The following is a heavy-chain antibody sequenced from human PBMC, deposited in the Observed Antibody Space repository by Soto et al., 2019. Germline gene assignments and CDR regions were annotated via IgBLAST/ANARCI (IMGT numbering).Heavy chain of an antibody. Sequence: GGSLRLSCAASGFTVSSNYMSWVRQAPGKGLEWVSVIYSGGSTYYADSVKGRFTISRHNSKNTLYLQMNSLRAEDTAVYYCARSYGSGSYDQYYFDYWGQGTLVTVSS. J-gene: IGHJ4*02. D-gene: IGHD3-10*01. CDR2: IYSGGST. CDR1: GFTVSSNY. CDR3: ARSYGSGSYDQYYFDY. V-gene: IGHV3-53*04.